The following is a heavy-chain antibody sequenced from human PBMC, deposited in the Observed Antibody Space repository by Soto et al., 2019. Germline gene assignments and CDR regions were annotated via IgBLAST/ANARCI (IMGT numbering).Heavy chain of an antibody. CDR2: ISGSGGST. V-gene: IGHV3-23*01. CDR1: GFTFSSYA. D-gene: IGHD2-2*01. Sequence: QTGGSLRLSCAASGFTFSSYAMSWVRQAPGKGLEWVSAISGSGGSTYYADSVKGRFTISRDNSKNTLYLQMNSLRAEDTAVYYCAKGRGSTSCYFFMDLKHPCENYGMDVWGQGTTVTVSS. CDR3: AKGRGSTSCYFFMDLKHPCENYGMDV. J-gene: IGHJ6*02.